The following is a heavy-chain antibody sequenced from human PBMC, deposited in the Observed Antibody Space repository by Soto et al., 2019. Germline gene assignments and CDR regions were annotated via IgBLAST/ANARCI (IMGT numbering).Heavy chain of an antibody. D-gene: IGHD3-3*01. Sequence: GGSLRLSCVASGFTFENYAMSWVREAPGKGLEWVSAISGSGGATYYSDSVKGRFTISRDNSKNTVYLQMNDLRVEDAAEYFCAKDSWAIFGVPAGEYYAMDVWGQGTTVTVSS. CDR2: ISGSGGAT. CDR3: AKDSWAIFGVPAGEYYAMDV. J-gene: IGHJ6*02. CDR1: GFTFENYA. V-gene: IGHV3-23*01.